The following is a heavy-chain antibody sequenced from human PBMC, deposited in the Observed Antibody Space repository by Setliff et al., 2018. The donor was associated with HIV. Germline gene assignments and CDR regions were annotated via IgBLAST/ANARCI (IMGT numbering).Heavy chain of an antibody. J-gene: IGHJ4*02. CDR3: AAQGVL. V-gene: IGHV3-23*01. CDR2: ISGSGGST. CDR1: GFTFSSYA. Sequence: GGSLRLSCAASGFTFSSYAMSWVRQAPGKGLEWVSTISGSGGSTYYADSVKGRFTISRDNAKNSVHLQMNSLRVEDTAVYFCAAQGVLWGQGTQVTVSS.